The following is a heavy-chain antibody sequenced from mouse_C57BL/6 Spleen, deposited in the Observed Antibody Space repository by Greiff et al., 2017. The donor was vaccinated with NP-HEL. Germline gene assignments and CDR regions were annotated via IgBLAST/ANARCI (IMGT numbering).Heavy chain of an antibody. Sequence: VQLQQSGAELVRPGASVTLSCKASGYTFTDYEMHWVKQTPVHGLEWIGAIDPETGGTAYNQKFMGKAILTAGRSSSKAYMGLRSLRSGDSADYYCTRGGNDYARWFAYWGQGALVTVSA. CDR1: GYTFTDYE. CDR3: TRGGNDYARWFAY. V-gene: IGHV1-15*01. J-gene: IGHJ3*01. D-gene: IGHD2-4*01. CDR2: IDPETGGT.